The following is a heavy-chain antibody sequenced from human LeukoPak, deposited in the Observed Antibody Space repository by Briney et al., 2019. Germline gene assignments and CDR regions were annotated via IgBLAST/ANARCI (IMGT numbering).Heavy chain of an antibody. J-gene: IGHJ4*02. V-gene: IGHV1-2*06. CDR1: GYTFTGYY. CDR2: INPNSGGT. D-gene: IGHD5-24*01. CDR3: ARGGRWLQSGSFDY. Sequence: ASVKVSCKASGYTFTGYYMHWVRQAPGQGLEWMGRINPNSGGTNYAQKFQGRVTMTRDTPISTAYMELSRLRSDDTAVYYCARGGRWLQSGSFDYWGQGTLVTVSS.